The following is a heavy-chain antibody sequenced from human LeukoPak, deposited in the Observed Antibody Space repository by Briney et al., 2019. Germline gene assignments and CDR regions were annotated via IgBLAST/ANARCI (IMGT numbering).Heavy chain of an antibody. CDR1: GFTFSSCE. D-gene: IGHD1-26*01. V-gene: IGHV3-48*03. J-gene: IGHJ4*02. Sequence: GGSLRLSCAASGFTFSSCEMNWVRQAPGKGLEWVSYISSSGSTIYYADSVKGRFTITRDNAQNSLTLHMNTLRADDTAVYYCAKDGGTHFDHWGQGTLVTVSS. CDR3: AKDGGTHFDH. CDR2: ISSSGSTI.